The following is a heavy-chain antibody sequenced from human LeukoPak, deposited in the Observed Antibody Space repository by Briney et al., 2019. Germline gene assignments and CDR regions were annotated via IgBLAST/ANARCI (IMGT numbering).Heavy chain of an antibody. J-gene: IGHJ4*02. CDR2: ISSTSTYI. CDR1: GFAFNTYT. CDR3: ARTRGDYDSLDY. V-gene: IGHV3-21*01. Sequence: GSLRLSCAASGFAFNTYTMNWVRQAPGKGLEWISSISSTSTYIYYADSVKGRFTISRDNAKNSLYLQMNSLRAEDTAVYYCARTRGDYDSLDYWGQGTLVTVSS. D-gene: IGHD5-12*01.